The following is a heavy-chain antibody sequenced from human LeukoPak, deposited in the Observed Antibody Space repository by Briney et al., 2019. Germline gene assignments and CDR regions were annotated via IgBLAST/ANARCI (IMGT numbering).Heavy chain of an antibody. D-gene: IGHD4-17*01. V-gene: IGHV5-51*01. CDR2: IFPGDSDS. J-gene: IGHJ4*02. Sequence: GESLKISCKGSGYKFTNYWIGWVRQMPGKGLEWMAIIFPGDSDSRYSPSFQGQVTISADKSVSTAYLQWSSLKASDTAMYYCARQGYYGDYTWGQGTLVTVSS. CDR1: GYKFTNYW. CDR3: ARQGYYGDYT.